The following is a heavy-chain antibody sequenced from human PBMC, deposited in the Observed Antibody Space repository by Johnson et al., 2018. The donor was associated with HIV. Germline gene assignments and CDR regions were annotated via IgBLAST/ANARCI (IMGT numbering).Heavy chain of an antibody. CDR2: IGTAGDT. CDR1: GFTFSSYD. Sequence: VQLVESGGGLVQPGGSLRLSCAASGFTFSSYDMHWVRQATGKGLEWVSAIGTAGDTYYPGSVKGRFTISRENAKNSLYLQMNSLRAEDTAVYYCARDGGVAAAVGVVAFDIWGQGTLVTVSS. V-gene: IGHV3-13*01. CDR3: ARDGGVAAAVGVVAFDI. J-gene: IGHJ3*02. D-gene: IGHD6-13*01.